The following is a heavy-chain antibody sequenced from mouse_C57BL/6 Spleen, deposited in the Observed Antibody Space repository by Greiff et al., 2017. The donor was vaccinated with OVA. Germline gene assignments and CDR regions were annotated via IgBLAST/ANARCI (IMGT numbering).Heavy chain of an antibody. D-gene: IGHD1-1*01. CDR2: IDPSDSET. V-gene: IGHV1-52*01. J-gene: IGHJ4*01. CDR3: ARSTVVADYAMDY. CDR1: GYTFTSYW. Sequence: QVQLQQPGAELVRPGSSVKLSCKASGYTFTSYWMHWVKQRPIQGLEWIGNIDPSDSETHYNQKFKDKATLTVDKSSSTAYMQLGSLTSEDSAVYYCARSTVVADYAMDYWGQGTSVTVSS.